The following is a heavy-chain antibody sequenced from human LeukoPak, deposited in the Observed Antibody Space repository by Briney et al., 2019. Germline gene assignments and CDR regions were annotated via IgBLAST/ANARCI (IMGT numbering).Heavy chain of an antibody. CDR1: GGTFSSYA. J-gene: IGHJ6*03. CDR3: ARSPSYDFWSGYYTGYYYYYMDV. V-gene: IGHV1-69*05. D-gene: IGHD3-3*01. CDR2: IIPIFGTA. Sequence: WASVKVSCKASGGTFSSYAISWVRQAPGQGLEWMRGIIPIFGTANYAQKFQGRVTITTDESTSTAYMELSSLRSEDTAVYYCARSPSYDFWSGYYTGYYYYYMDVWGKGTTVTVSS.